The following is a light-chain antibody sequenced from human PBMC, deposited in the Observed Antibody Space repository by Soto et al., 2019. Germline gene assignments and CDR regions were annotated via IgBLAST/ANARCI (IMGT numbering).Light chain of an antibody. CDR3: QQRYSTPGT. J-gene: IGKJ2*02. Sequence: DIQMTQSTSSLSASVGDRVTITCRASQSISSYLNWYQQKPGKAPKLLIYAASSLQSGVPSRFSGSGSGTDFTLTISSLQPEDFATYDCQQRYSTPGTFGQGTKLEIK. CDR1: QSISSY. V-gene: IGKV1-39*01. CDR2: AAS.